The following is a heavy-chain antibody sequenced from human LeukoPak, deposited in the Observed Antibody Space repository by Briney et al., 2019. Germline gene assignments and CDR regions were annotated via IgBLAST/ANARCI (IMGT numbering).Heavy chain of an antibody. J-gene: IGHJ5*02. CDR2: IKQDGSEK. D-gene: IGHD3-3*01. V-gene: IGHV3-7*01. CDR3: ARDGFELWSGYYPNWFDP. CDR1: EFTFSNYW. Sequence: GGSLRLSCAASEFTFSNYWMNWVRQAPGKGLEWVANIKQDGSEKYYVDSVKGRFTISRDNAKNSLYLQMNSLRAEDTAVYYCARDGFELWSGYYPNWFDPWGQGTLVTVSS.